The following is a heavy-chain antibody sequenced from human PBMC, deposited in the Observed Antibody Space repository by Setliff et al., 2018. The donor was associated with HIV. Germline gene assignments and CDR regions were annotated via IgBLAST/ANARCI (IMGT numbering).Heavy chain of an antibody. CDR2: IYTRGNT. D-gene: IGHD2-21*02. CDR1: GASITSHN. V-gene: IGHV4-4*07. J-gene: IGHJ6*03. CDR3: TRDLWGDDYYYNNMDV. Sequence: PSETLSLTCSVSGASITSHNWSWIRQAAGKGLERIGRIYTRGNTNYNPSLRSRVTMSVDTSKNQFSLKVTSVTAADTAVYYCTRDLWGDDYYYNNMDVWGKGTAVTVSS.